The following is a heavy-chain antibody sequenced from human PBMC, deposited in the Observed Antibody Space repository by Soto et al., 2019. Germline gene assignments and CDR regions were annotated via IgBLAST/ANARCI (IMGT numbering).Heavy chain of an antibody. Sequence: GGSLRLSCAASGFTFSTYWMHWVRQAPGKGLVWVSRIKTDGGTTDYAAPVKGRFTISRDDSKNTLYLQMNSLKTEDTAVYYCTTTYYYDSSGYYPLFDYWGQGTLVTVSS. CDR3: TTTYYYDSSGYYPLFDY. V-gene: IGHV3-15*07. D-gene: IGHD3-22*01. CDR1: GFTFSTYW. CDR2: IKTDGGTT. J-gene: IGHJ4*02.